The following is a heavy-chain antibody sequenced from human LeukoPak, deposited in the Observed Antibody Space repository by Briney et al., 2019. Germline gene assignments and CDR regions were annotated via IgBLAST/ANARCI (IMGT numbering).Heavy chain of an antibody. Sequence: GGSLRLSCAASAFTFSSYRMNWVRPAPGKGLEGVASISCSSRYTYYADSVKGRFTISRDNTKNSLYLQMNRLRAEDTDVYYCARDARRDGYNYLYYFDYWGQGTVVTVTS. J-gene: IGHJ4*02. CDR1: AFTFSSYR. D-gene: IGHD5-24*01. CDR2: ISCSSRYT. V-gene: IGHV3-21*01. CDR3: ARDARRDGYNYLYYFDY.